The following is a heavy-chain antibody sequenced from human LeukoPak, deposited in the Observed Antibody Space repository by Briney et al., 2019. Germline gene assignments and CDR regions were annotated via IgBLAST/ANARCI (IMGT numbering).Heavy chain of an antibody. D-gene: IGHD3-10*01. CDR1: GFTFSSYW. J-gene: IGHJ4*02. CDR3: TRDDPYFFDY. CDR2: IKHDGSEK. Sequence: GGSLRLSCAVSGFTFSSYWMSWVHQAPGKGLEWVGKIKHDGSEKYYVDSVKGRFTISRDNTKSSLYLQRDTLRAEDTAVYYCTRDDPYFFDYWGQGTPVTVSS. V-gene: IGHV3-7*01.